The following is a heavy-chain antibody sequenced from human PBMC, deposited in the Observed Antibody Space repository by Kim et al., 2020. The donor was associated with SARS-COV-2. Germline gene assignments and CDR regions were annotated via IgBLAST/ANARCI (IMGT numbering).Heavy chain of an antibody. D-gene: IGHD3-10*01. V-gene: IGHV3-21*06. CDR1: GFTFRSYT. J-gene: IGHJ4*02. Sequence: GGSLRLSCAASGFTFRSYTINWVRQAPGKGLEWISYVSSVNGYIYYADSVKGRFTSSRDNAKNSVYLQMNSLRAEDTAVYYCTRDSSMGRFDYWGQGTLV. CDR3: TRDSSMGRFDY. CDR2: VSSVNGYI.